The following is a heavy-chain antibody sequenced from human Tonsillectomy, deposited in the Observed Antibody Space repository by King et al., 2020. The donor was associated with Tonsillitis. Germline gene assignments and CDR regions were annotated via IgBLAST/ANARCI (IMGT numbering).Heavy chain of an antibody. CDR3: ARDRTTGFDY. CDR2: INPNSGGT. V-gene: IGHV1-2*04. CDR1: GYTFTGYY. J-gene: IGHJ4*02. D-gene: IGHD1-1*01. Sequence: QLVQSGAEVKKPGASVKVSCKGSGYTFTGYYMHWGRQAPGQGLEWMGMINPNSGGTNYAQKVQGWVTMTRGTSLSTAYMELSRLRSDDTAVYYCARDRTTGFDYWGQGTLVTVSS.